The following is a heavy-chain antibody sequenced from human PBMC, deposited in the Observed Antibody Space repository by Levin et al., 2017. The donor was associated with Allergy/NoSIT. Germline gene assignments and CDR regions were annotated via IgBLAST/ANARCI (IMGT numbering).Heavy chain of an antibody. CDR2: ISSSSSTI. Sequence: PSETLSLTCAASGFTFSSYSMNWVRQAPGKGLEWVSYISSSSSTIYYADSVKGRFTISRDDAKNSLYLQMNSLRDEDTAVYYCARVRGQWLVFDYWGQGTLVTVSS. V-gene: IGHV3-48*02. D-gene: IGHD6-19*01. CDR3: ARVRGQWLVFDY. CDR1: GFTFSSYS. J-gene: IGHJ4*02.